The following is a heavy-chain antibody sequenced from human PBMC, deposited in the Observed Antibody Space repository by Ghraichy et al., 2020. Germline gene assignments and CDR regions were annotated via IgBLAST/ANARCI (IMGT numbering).Heavy chain of an antibody. CDR3: ARYNGYNEFLGYFDL. V-gene: IGHV4-59*01. CDR1: GGSISYY. J-gene: IGHJ2*01. Sequence: SETLSLTCTVSGGSISYYWSWIRQPPGKGLEWIGSIYYSGGATYNPSLKSRVTILIDTSNKQFSLKLGSVTTADTAVYYCARYNGYNEFLGYFDLWGRGTLVTVSS. D-gene: IGHD5-24*01. CDR2: IYYSGGA.